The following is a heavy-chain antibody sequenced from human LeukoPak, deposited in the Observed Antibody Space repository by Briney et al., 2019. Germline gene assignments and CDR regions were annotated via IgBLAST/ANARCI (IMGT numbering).Heavy chain of an antibody. J-gene: IGHJ4*02. D-gene: IGHD3-22*01. CDR3: ARDAHYYDRSGYLEPAWLFDY. Sequence: GRSLRLSCAASGFTFSSYAMHWVRQAPGKGLEWVAIIWYDGSDKYYADSVKGRFTISRDNSKNTLYLQMNSLRAEDTAVYYCARDAHYYDRSGYLEPAWLFDYWGQGTLVTVSS. CDR1: GFTFSSYA. CDR2: IWYDGSDK. V-gene: IGHV3-33*01.